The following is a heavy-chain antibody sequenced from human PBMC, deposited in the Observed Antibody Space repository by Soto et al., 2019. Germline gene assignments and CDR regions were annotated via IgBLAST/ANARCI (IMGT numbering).Heavy chain of an antibody. V-gene: IGHV1-2*04. Sequence: ASVKVSCKASGYTFTGYYMHWVRQAPGQGLEWMGWINPNSGGTNYAQKFQGWVTMTRDTSISTAYMELSRLRSDDTAVYYCARGSEDDYGDYRFDYWGQGTLVTVSS. CDR1: GYTFTGYY. D-gene: IGHD4-17*01. J-gene: IGHJ4*02. CDR2: INPNSGGT. CDR3: ARGSEDDYGDYRFDY.